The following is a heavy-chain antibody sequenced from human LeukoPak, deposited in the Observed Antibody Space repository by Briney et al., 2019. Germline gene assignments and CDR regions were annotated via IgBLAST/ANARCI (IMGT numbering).Heavy chain of an antibody. V-gene: IGHV3-21*01. D-gene: IGHD3-22*01. CDR1: GFIFSTYS. CDR3: ARLSYYYDSSGREYFQH. J-gene: IGHJ1*01. CDR2: ISGSSSDM. Sequence: GGSLRLSCAASGFIFSTYSMNWVRQAPGKGLEWVSSISGSSSDMYYADSVKGRFTISRDNAKNSLFLQMNSLRAEDTAVYYCARLSYYYDSSGREYFQHWGQGTLVTVSS.